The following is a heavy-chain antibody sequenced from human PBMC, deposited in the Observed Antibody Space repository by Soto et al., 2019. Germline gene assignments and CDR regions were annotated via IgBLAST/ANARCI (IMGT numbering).Heavy chain of an antibody. CDR1: GGSISSSRYY. CDR2: IYYSGSP. V-gene: IGHV4-39*01. D-gene: IGHD4-17*01. CDR3: ARDDYADGWFDP. J-gene: IGHJ5*02. Sequence: SETLSLTCTVSGGSISSSRYYWGLIRQPPGKGLEWIGSIYYSGSPYCNPSLKSRVTMSVDTSKNQFSLKLSSVTASDTAVYYCARDDYADGWFDPWGQGTLVTVSS.